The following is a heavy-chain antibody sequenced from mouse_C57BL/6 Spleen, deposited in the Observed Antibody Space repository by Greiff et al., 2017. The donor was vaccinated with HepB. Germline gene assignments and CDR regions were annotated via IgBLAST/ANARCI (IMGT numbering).Heavy chain of an antibody. Sequence: QVQLQQSGPGLVQPSQSLSITCTVSGFSLTSYGVHWVRQSPGKGLEWLGVIWRGGSTDYTAAFMSRLSITKDNSKSQVFFKMNSLQADDTAIYYCAKPTMDTTGAMDYWGQGTSVTVSS. CDR2: IWRGGST. D-gene: IGHD2-9*01. CDR1: GFSLTSYG. V-gene: IGHV2-5*01. CDR3: AKPTMDTTGAMDY. J-gene: IGHJ4*01.